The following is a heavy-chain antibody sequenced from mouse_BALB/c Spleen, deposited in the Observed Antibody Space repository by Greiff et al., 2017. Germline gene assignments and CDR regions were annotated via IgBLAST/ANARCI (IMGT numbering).Heavy chain of an antibody. CDR2: ISSGGGST. CDR3: ARDGNLAMDY. V-gene: IGHV5-12-1*01. CDR1: GFAFSSYD. Sequence: EVKLMESGGGLVKPGGSLKLSCAASGFAFSSYDMSWVRQTPEKRLEWVAYISSGGGSTYYPDTVKGRFTISRDNAKNTLYLQMSSLKSEDTAMYYCARDGNLAMDYWGQGTSVTVSS. D-gene: IGHD2-1*01. J-gene: IGHJ4*01.